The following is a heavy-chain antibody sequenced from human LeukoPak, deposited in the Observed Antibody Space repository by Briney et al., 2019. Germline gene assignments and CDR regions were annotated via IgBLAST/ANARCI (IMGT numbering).Heavy chain of an antibody. CDR3: AKDTSSISSGWFDP. CDR2: ISWNSGSI. V-gene: IGHV3-9*01. CDR1: GFTFDDYA. D-gene: IGHD3-9*01. Sequence: PGRSLRLSCAASGFTFDDYAMHWVRHAPGKDLEWVSGISWNSGSIGYADSVKGQFTISRDNAKNSLYLQMNSLRAEDTALYYCAKDTSSISSGWFDPWGQGTLVTVSS. J-gene: IGHJ5*02.